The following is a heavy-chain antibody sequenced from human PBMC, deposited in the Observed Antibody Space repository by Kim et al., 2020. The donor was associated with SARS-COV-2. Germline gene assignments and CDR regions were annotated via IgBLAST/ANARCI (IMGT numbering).Heavy chain of an antibody. CDR3: ARVPVRYSSTWYYYYAMD. V-gene: IGHV4-59*01. J-gene: IGHJ6*01. D-gene: IGHD6-13*01. CDR2: VSYSGNI. Sequence: SETLSLTCTVSGDSISTYYLTWIRQPPGKGLEWIGYVSYSGNINYNPSLQSRVIILLDTSKNQFSLKLGSVTAADTAVYHCARVPVRYSSTWYYYYAMD. CDR1: GDSISTYY.